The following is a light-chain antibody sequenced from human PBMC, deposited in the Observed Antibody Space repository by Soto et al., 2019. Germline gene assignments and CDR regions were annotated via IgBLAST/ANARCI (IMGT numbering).Light chain of an antibody. CDR2: GAS. CDR3: PQTYTAPRT. Sequence: DIQMTQSPSSLSASVGDRVTITCRASQSITIYLNWYQQQPGKAPRLLIYGASTLQTGVPSRFSGSGSITDFTLTISDLQPEDFATYYCPQTYTAPRTFGKGTKV. V-gene: IGKV1-39*01. J-gene: IGKJ1*01. CDR1: QSITIY.